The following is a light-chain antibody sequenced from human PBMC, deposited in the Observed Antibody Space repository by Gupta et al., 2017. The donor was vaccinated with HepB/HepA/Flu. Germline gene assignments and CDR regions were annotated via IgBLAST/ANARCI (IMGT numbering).Light chain of an antibody. CDR3: MQALQTPLT. Sequence: DIVMTQSPPFLPVTPGEPASISCRSSQCLLHSNGYNYLGWYLQRPGQSPQLLIYLGSNRASGVPDRFSGRGSGTDFTLKISSAEAEDVGVYYCMQALQTPLTFGGGTKVEIK. CDR2: LGS. J-gene: IGKJ4*01. CDR1: QCLLHSNGYNY. V-gene: IGKV2-28*01.